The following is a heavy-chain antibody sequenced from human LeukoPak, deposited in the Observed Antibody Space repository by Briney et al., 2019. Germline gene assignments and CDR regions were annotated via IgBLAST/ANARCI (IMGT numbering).Heavy chain of an antibody. CDR3: ARSRGGITTLGSDAFDI. Sequence: ASVKVSCKASGYTFTSYGISWVRQAPGQGLEWMGWISAYNGNTNYAQKLQGRVTMTTDTSTSTAHMELRSLRSDDTAVYYCARSRGGITTLGSDAFDIWGQGTMVTVSS. CDR1: GYTFTSYG. CDR2: ISAYNGNT. D-gene: IGHD3-9*01. V-gene: IGHV1-18*01. J-gene: IGHJ3*02.